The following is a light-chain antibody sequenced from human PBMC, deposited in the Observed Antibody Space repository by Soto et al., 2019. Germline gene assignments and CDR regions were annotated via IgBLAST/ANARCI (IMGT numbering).Light chain of an antibody. CDR1: SSDVDDYKY. Sequence: QSALTQPRSVSGSPGQSVTISCTGTSSDVDDYKYVSWYQQYPGKAPKVMIYDVTKRPSGVPNRFSGSKSGNTASLTISGLQAEDEADYYCCSYAGSRALFGGGTKVTVL. CDR2: DVT. V-gene: IGLV2-11*01. J-gene: IGLJ3*02. CDR3: CSYAGSRAL.